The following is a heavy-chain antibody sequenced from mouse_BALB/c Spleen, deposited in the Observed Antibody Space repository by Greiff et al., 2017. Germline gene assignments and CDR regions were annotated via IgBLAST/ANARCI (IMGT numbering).Heavy chain of an antibody. D-gene: IGHD2-1*01. V-gene: IGHV14-4*02. CDR1: GFNIKDYY. J-gene: IGHJ3*01. CDR3: NAWNYCNSPFAY. Sequence: VQLQQSGAELVRSGASVKLSCTASGFNIKDYYMHWVKQRPEQGLEWIGWIDPENGDTEYAPKFQGKATMTADTSSNTAYLQLSSLTSEDTAVYYCNAWNYCNSPFAYWGQGTLVTVSA. CDR2: IDPENGDT.